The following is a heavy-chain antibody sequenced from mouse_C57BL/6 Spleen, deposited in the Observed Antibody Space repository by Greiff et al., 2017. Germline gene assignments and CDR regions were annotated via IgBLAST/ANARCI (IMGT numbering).Heavy chain of an antibody. CDR3: ASCAIARDGDSAIDY. D-gene: IGHD3-3*01. V-gene: IGHV1-50*01. Sequence: QVQLQQSGAELVKPGASVKLSCKASGYTFTGYWIQWVKQRPGQGLEWIGEIDPGDGCTNYNQKFKGKATLTADTSSTTAYMQLSSLTTEDSAVYYGASCAIARDGDSAIDYWGQGTPVTVSS. CDR2: IDPGDGCT. J-gene: IGHJ2*01. CDR1: GYTFTGYW.